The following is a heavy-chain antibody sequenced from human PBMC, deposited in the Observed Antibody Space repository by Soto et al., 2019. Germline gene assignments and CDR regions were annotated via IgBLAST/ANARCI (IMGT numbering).Heavy chain of an antibody. J-gene: IGHJ4*02. V-gene: IGHV3-15*07. CDR3: TTEYYYDSSGYEYYFDY. Sequence: GGSLRLSCAASGFTFSNAWMNWVRQAPGKGLEWVGRIKSKTDGGTTDYAAPVKGRFTISRDDSKNTLYLQMNSLKTEDTAVYYCTTEYYYDSSGYEYYFDYWGQGTLVTVS. CDR2: IKSKTDGGTT. D-gene: IGHD3-22*01. CDR1: GFTFSNAW.